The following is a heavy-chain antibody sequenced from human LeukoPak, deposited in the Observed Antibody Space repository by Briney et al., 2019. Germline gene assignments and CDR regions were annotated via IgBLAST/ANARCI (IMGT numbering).Heavy chain of an antibody. CDR3: ARTQPTYDSRGQIFDY. V-gene: IGHV3-48*03. CDR1: GFTFSTYE. D-gene: IGHD3-22*01. Sequence: GGSLRLSCAASGFTFSTYEMNWVRQAPGKGLEWVSYISGSGSTTYYGDSMKGRFTISRDNAKNSLYLQMNSLRAEDTAVYYCARTQPTYDSRGQIFDYWGQGRLVSVSS. J-gene: IGHJ4*01. CDR2: ISGSGSTT.